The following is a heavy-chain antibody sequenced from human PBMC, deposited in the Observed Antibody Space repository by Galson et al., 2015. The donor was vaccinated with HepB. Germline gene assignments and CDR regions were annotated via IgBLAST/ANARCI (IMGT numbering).Heavy chain of an antibody. J-gene: IGHJ4*02. Sequence: SVKVSCKASGYTFTGYYMHWVRQAPGQGLEWMGWINPNSGGTNYAQKFQGRVTMTRDTSISTAYMELSGLRSDDTAVYYCARSPYDFLTNYIDYWRQGTLVTVSS. D-gene: IGHD3-3*01. CDR2: INPNSGGT. CDR1: GYTFTGYY. V-gene: IGHV1-2*02. CDR3: ARSPYDFLTNYIDY.